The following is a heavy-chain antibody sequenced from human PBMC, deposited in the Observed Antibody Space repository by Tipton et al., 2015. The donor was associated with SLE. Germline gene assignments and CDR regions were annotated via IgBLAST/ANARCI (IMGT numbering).Heavy chain of an antibody. D-gene: IGHD5-12*01. V-gene: IGHV4-34*01. CDR1: GGSFSGYY. J-gene: IGHJ1*01. Sequence: GSLRLSCAVYGGSFSGYYWSWIRQPPGKGLEWIGEINHSGSTNYNPSLKSRVTISVDTSKNQFSLKLSSVTAADTAVYYCATGYDFQTGWFQHWGQGTLVTASS. CDR2: INHSGST. CDR3: ATGYDFQTGWFQH.